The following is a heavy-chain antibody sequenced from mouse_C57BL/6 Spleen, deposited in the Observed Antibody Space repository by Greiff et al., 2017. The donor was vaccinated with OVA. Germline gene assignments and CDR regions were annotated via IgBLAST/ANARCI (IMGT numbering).Heavy chain of an antibody. Sequence: VQLQQSGAELVRPGASVKLSCKASGYTFTDYYINWVKQRPGQGLEWIARIYPGSGNTYYNEKFKGKATLTAEKSSSTAYMQLSSLTSEDSAVYFCARSGYGFAYWGQGTLVTVSA. D-gene: IGHD2-10*02. J-gene: IGHJ3*01. CDR1: GYTFTDYY. CDR3: ARSGYGFAY. V-gene: IGHV1-76*01. CDR2: IYPGSGNT.